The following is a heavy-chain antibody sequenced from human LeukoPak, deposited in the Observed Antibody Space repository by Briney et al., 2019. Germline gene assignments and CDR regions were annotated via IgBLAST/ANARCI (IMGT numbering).Heavy chain of an antibody. CDR1: GLTLSSYA. Sequence: SLTLSCAASGLTLSSYAMSWVRQAPGKGLEWVSAISGSGGSTYYPDCVKGRFTISRDNAKNKLYLQMKSLRAEDTAVYYCAKEIQYSSSWLAGGAFDIWGQGTMVTVSS. D-gene: IGHD6-13*01. CDR2: ISGSGGST. J-gene: IGHJ3*02. CDR3: AKEIQYSSSWLAGGAFDI. V-gene: IGHV3-23*01.